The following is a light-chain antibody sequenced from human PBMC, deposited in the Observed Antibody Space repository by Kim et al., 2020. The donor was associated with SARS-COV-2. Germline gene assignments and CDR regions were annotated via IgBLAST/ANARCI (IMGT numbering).Light chain of an antibody. J-gene: IGKJ5*01. CDR1: QDLNTY. Sequence: DSQLTQSPSSLSASVGDRVTITCRTSQDLNTYLNWYQQKPGKAPKLLIYAASSLQNGVPSRFSGNTSGTHFTLTISSLQPEDFATYYCQQSYSTPSFGQGTRLEIK. V-gene: IGKV1-39*01. CDR2: AAS. CDR3: QQSYSTPS.